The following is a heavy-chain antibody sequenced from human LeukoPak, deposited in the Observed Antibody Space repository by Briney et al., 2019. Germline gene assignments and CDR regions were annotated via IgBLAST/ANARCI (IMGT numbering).Heavy chain of an antibody. CDR1: GGSISITNYY. CDR3: ARKTSSSSEFDP. CDR2: IYYSGST. V-gene: IGHV4-39*01. Sequence: SETLSLTCTVSGGSISITNYYWGWIRQPPGKGLEWIGFIYYSGSTYYNPSLQSRVTISVDTSKNQSSLTLSSVTAADTAVYYCARKTSSSSEFDPWGQGTLVTVSS. J-gene: IGHJ5*02. D-gene: IGHD6-6*01.